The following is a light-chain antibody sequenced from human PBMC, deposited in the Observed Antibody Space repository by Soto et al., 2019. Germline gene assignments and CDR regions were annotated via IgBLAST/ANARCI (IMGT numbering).Light chain of an antibody. V-gene: IGKV1-33*01. CDR2: DAS. CDR1: REISNY. CDR3: QQFFDLPYT. J-gene: IGKJ2*01. Sequence: DIQMTQSPSSLSASVGDRVTITCQASREISNYVNWYQQKQGRAPNLLVYDASNLQPGVPSRFSGSGSGTGFSFTISSLQPDGIAKYFCQQFFDLPYTFGQGTKLQI.